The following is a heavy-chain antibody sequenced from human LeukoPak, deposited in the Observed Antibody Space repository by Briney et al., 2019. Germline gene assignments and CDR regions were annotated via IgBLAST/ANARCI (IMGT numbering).Heavy chain of an antibody. CDR1: GFTFSSYA. Sequence: GGSLRLSCAASGFTFSSYAMSWVRQAPGKGLEWVSAISGSGGSTYYADSVKGRFTISRDNSKKLLYLEMNSLRAEDTAVYYCARAYGVRYGLGYYYMDVWGKGTTVTISS. D-gene: IGHD2-8*01. CDR2: ISGSGGST. J-gene: IGHJ6*03. V-gene: IGHV3-23*01. CDR3: ARAYGVRYGLGYYYMDV.